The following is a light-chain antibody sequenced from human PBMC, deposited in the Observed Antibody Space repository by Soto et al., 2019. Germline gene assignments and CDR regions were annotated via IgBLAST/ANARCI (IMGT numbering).Light chain of an antibody. CDR2: KAS. J-gene: IGKJ1*01. CDR3: QHYNSYSEA. Sequence: DIQMTDSPSTLSGSGGDRVTITCRASQSVRSWLAWYQQKPGKAPKLLIYKASTLKSGVPSRFSGSGSGTEFTLTISSLQPDDFATYYCQHYNSYSEAFGQGTKV. V-gene: IGKV1-5*03. CDR1: QSVRSW.